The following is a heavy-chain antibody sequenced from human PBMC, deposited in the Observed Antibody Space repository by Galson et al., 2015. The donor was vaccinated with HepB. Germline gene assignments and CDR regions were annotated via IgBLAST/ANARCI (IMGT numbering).Heavy chain of an antibody. CDR3: ARVGDVGARSALEF. J-gene: IGHJ4*02. Sequence: SVKVSCKASGYTFTSYAMHWVRQAPGQRLEWMGWINAGNGNTKYSQKFQGRVTITRDTSASTAYMELSSLRSEDTAVYYCARVGDVGARSALEFWGQGTLVTVSS. CDR1: GYTFTSYA. D-gene: IGHD6-6*01. V-gene: IGHV1-3*01. CDR2: INAGNGNT.